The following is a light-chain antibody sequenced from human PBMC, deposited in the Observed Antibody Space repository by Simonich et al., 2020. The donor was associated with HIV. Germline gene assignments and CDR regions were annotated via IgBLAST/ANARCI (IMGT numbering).Light chain of an antibody. CDR3: LQDYNYPRT. J-gene: IGKJ1*01. CDR2: AAS. Sequence: IQMTQSPSTLSSSVGDRVTITCRSSHNIRNDLGWYQQKPGKAPKLLIYAASNLQSGVPSRISGSGSGTDFTLTISSLQPEDFATYYCLQDYNYPRTFGQGTKVEIK. V-gene: IGKV1-6*01. CDR1: HNIRND.